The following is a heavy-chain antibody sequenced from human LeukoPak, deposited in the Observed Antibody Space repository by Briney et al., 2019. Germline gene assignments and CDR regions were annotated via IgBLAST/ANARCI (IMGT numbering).Heavy chain of an antibody. V-gene: IGHV4-59*12. CDR3: ARDFLGRRIYSSSWYESFDY. CDR2: IYYSGST. D-gene: IGHD6-13*01. Sequence: SETLSLTCTVSGGSISSYYWSWIRQPPGKGLEWIGYIYYSGSTNYNPSLKSRVTISVDTSKNQFSLKLSSVTAADTAVYYCARDFLGRRIYSSSWYESFDYWGQGTLVTVSS. J-gene: IGHJ4*02. CDR1: GGSISSYY.